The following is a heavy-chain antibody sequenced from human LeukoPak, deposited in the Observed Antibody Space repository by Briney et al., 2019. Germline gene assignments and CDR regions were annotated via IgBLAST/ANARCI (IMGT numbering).Heavy chain of an antibody. J-gene: IGHJ3*02. CDR2: IWYDGSNT. V-gene: IGHV3-33*01. Sequence: GGSLRLSCAASGFTFTSYAMHWVRQAPGKGLEWAAVIWYDGSNTYYADSVKGRFTISRDNSKNTLLLQMNSLRAEDTAVYYCARAPGAYSYGANDAFHIWGQGTMVTVSS. CDR3: ARAPGAYSYGANDAFHI. D-gene: IGHD5-18*01. CDR1: GFTFTSYA.